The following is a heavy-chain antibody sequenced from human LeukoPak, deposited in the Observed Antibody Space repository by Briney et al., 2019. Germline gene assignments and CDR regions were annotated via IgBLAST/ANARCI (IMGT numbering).Heavy chain of an antibody. CDR3: ARDLRWVAAAGTSHWFDP. Sequence: GSSVKVSCKASGGTFSSYAISWVRQAPGQGLEWMGRIIPILGIANYAQKFQGRVTITADKSTSTAYMELSSLRSEDTAVYYCARDLRWVAAAGTSHWFDPWGQGTLVTVSS. D-gene: IGHD6-13*01. CDR2: IIPILGIA. CDR1: GGTFSSYA. V-gene: IGHV1-69*04. J-gene: IGHJ5*02.